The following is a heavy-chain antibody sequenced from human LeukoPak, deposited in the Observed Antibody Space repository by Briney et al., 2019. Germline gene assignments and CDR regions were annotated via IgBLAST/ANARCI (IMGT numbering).Heavy chain of an antibody. CDR2: ISYDGSNK. Sequence: GRSLRLSCAASGFTFSSYAMHWVRQAPGKGLEWVAVISYDGSNKYYADSVKGRFTISRDNSKNTLYLQMNSLRAEDTAVYYCARGGGNAVAGVVDYWGQGTLVTVSS. V-gene: IGHV3-30*04. D-gene: IGHD6-19*01. J-gene: IGHJ4*02. CDR1: GFTFSSYA. CDR3: ARGGGNAVAGVVDY.